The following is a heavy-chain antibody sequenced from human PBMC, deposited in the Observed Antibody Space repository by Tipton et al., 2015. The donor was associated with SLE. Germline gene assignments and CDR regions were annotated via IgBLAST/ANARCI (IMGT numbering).Heavy chain of an antibody. V-gene: IGHV4-61*08. CDR1: GGSISSGGHY. CDR2: IYYSGST. CDR3: ARATTDY. D-gene: IGHD4-11*01. J-gene: IGHJ4*02. Sequence: TLSLTCTVSGGSISSGGHYWSWIRQPPGKGLEWIGYIYYSGSTNYKPSLESRVTISIDTSKNQFSLKLSSVTAADTAVYYCARATTDYWGQGTLVTVSS.